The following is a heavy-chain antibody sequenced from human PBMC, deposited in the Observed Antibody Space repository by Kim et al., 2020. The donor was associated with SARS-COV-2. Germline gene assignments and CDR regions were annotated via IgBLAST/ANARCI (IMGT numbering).Heavy chain of an antibody. CDR2: ISDTGVTT. CDR1: GFTFSSHG. Sequence: GGSLRLSCAASGFTFSSHGMNWVHQAPGKGLEWVSEISDTGVTTYYADSVKGRFTISRDNVKNTLYLQMNSLRVEDTAVYYCAPGIEMATINWGLGVSWGQGTLVTVSS. V-gene: IGHV3-23*01. CDR3: APGIEMATINWGLGVS. D-gene: IGHD5-12*01. J-gene: IGHJ4*02.